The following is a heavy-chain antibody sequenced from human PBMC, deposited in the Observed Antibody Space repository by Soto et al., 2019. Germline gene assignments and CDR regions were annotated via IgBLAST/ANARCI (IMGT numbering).Heavy chain of an antibody. D-gene: IGHD6-19*01. CDR1: GYTFTSYG. J-gene: IGHJ5*02. V-gene: IGHV1-18*01. CDR2: ISAYNGNT. Sequence: QVQLVQSGAEVKKPGASVKVSCKASGYTFTSYGISWVRQAPGQGLEWMGWISAYNGNTNYAQKLQGRVTMTTDTSTSTAYMELRSLRSDDTAVYYCARVPPMYSIAVAGPNWFDPWGQGTLVTVSS. CDR3: ARVPPMYSIAVAGPNWFDP.